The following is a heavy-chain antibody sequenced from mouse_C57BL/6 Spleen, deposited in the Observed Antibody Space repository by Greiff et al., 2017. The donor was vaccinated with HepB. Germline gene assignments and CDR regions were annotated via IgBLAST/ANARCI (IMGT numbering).Heavy chain of an antibody. CDR1: GFTFSSYA. V-gene: IGHV5-4*01. J-gene: IGHJ2*01. CDR2: ISDGGSYT. Sequence: EVKLVESGGGLVKPGGSLKLSCAASGFTFSSYAMSWVRQTPEKRLEWVATISDGGSYTYYPDNVKGRFTISRDNAKNNLYLQMSHLKSEDTAMYYCARDRESQAGFDYWGQGTTLTVSS. CDR3: ARDRESQAGFDY. D-gene: IGHD3-2*02.